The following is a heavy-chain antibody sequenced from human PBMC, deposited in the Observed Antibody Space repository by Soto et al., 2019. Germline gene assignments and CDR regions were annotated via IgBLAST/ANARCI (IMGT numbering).Heavy chain of an antibody. CDR1: GFNFGSYW. Sequence: SGGSPRLSCVASGFNFGSYWKSWVRQAPGKGLEWLATIKRDGSEKKYVDSVKGRFTTSRDNAKNTLYLQMNRLRADDTAVYYCARDAISSVRGTNNWFDPWGQGTSVTVSA. V-gene: IGHV3-7*03. CDR2: IKRDGSEK. CDR3: ARDAISSVRGTNNWFDP. D-gene: IGHD3-10*02. J-gene: IGHJ5*02.